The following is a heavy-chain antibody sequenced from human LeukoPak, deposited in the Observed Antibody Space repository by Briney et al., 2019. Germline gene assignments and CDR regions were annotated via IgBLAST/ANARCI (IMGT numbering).Heavy chain of an antibody. CDR3: ARDYDSGSYPTLQH. CDR1: GGSISSYY. Sequence: SETLSLTCTVSGGSISSYYWSWIRQPPGKGLEWIGYIYYSGSTNYNPSLRSRVTISVDRSKNQFSLNLTSVTAADTAVYYCARDYDSGSYPTLQHWGQGTLVTVSS. CDR2: IYYSGST. D-gene: IGHD3-10*01. J-gene: IGHJ1*01. V-gene: IGHV4-59*01.